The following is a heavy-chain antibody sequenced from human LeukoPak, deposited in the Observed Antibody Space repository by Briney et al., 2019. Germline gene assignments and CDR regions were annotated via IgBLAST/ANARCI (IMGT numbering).Heavy chain of an antibody. Sequence: GGALRLSCAASGFTFSSYGMHWVCEAPGKGPEGGAFIRYDGSNKYYADSVKGRFTISRDNSKNTLYLQMNSLRAEDTAVYYCAKDLISGFPPKEHSSWPREDWFDPWGQGTLVTVSS. V-gene: IGHV3-30*02. CDR2: IRYDGSNK. D-gene: IGHD6-13*01. CDR3: AKDLISGFPPKEHSSWPREDWFDP. CDR1: GFTFSSYG. J-gene: IGHJ5*02.